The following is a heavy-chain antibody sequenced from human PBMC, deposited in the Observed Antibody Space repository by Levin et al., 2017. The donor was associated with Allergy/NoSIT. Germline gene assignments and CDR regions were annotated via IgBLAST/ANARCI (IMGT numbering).Heavy chain of an antibody. J-gene: IGHJ4*02. CDR1: GGSISSGGYS. CDR3: ARVAGYSYGYYFDY. D-gene: IGHD5-18*01. Sequence: SETLSLTCAVSGGSISSGGYSWSWIRQPPGKGLEWIGNIYLSGSTNDNPSLKSRVTMSVDRSKHPFSLKLCYVTAADTAVYYGARVAGYSYGYYFDYWGPGTLVTVSS. V-gene: IGHV4-30-2*01. CDR2: IYLSGST.